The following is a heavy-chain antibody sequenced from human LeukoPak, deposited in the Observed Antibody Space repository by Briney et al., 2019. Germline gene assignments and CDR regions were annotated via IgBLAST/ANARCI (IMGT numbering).Heavy chain of an antibody. J-gene: IGHJ4*02. CDR1: GGTFSSYA. CDR3: ASGYDYVWGSYRYGYHFDY. CDR2: IIPIFGTA. Sequence: ASVKVSCKASGGTFSSYAISWVRQAPGQGLEWMGGIIPIFGTANYAQKFQGRVTITADESTSTAYMELSSLRSEDTAVYYCASGYDYVWGSYRYGYHFDYWGQGTLVTVSS. D-gene: IGHD3-16*02. V-gene: IGHV1-69*13.